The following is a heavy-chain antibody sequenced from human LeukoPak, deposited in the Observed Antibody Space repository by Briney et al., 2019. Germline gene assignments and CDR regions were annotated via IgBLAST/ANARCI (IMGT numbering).Heavy chain of an antibody. V-gene: IGHV4-4*07. CDR2: VYTSGSI. CDR3: AREGGGYSYGYYYYYYMDV. D-gene: IGHD5-18*01. J-gene: IGHJ6*03. Sequence: PSETLSPTCTVSGGSISSYYWSWIRQPAGKGLEWIGRVYTSGSIYYNPSLTSRVTMSVDTSKNHFSLKLSSVTAADTAVYYCAREGGGYSYGYYYYYYMDVWGKGTTVTVSS. CDR1: GGSISSYY.